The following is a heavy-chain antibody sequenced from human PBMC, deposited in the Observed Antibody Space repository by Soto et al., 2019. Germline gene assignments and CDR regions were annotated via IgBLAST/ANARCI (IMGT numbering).Heavy chain of an antibody. J-gene: IGHJ6*02. D-gene: IGHD3-10*01. CDR2: IHHSGST. V-gene: IGHV4-34*01. Sequence: QVQLQQWGAGLLKPSETLSLTCAVYGGSFSAYHWNWIRQPPGKRLEWIGDIHHSGSTSYNPSLKSRVTLSVDTSKNQFSLNLRSVTAADTAVYYCASGPYGSGSYYYHYGMDVWGLGTTVTVSS. CDR3: ASGPYGSGSYYYHYGMDV. CDR1: GGSFSAYH.